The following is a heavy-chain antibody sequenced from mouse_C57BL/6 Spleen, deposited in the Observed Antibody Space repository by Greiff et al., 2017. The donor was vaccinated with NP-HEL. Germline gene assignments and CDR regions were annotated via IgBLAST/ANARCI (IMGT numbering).Heavy chain of an antibody. J-gene: IGHJ3*01. D-gene: IGHD2-1*01. CDR1: GFTFSDYY. CDR2: INYDGSST. V-gene: IGHV5-16*01. Sequence: EVKLMESEGGLVQPGSSMKLSCTASGFTFSDYYMAWVRQVPEKGLEWVANINYDGSSTYYLDYLKSRFIISRDNAKNILYLQMSSLKSEDTATYYCARACNYGFAYWGQGTLVTVSA. CDR3: ARACNYGFAY.